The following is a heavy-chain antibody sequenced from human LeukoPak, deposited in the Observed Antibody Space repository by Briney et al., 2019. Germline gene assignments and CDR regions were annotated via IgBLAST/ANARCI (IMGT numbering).Heavy chain of an antibody. D-gene: IGHD5-18*01. CDR3: ARRYSYGSLRAFDI. J-gene: IGHJ3*02. V-gene: IGHV5-51*01. Sequence: SGESLNISCKASGYSFTSYWIAWVRQMPGKGLEWMGIIYPGDSEIRYSPSFQGQVTISADKSISTAYLQWSSLKASDTAMYYCARRYSYGSLRAFDIWGQGTMVTVS. CDR1: GYSFTSYW. CDR2: IYPGDSEI.